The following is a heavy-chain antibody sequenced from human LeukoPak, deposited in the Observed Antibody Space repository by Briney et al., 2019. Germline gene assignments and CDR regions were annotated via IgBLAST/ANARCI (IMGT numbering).Heavy chain of an antibody. CDR2: IKQDGSEK. CDR3: ARVGAVAGPQHIDY. CDR1: GFTFSYYW. V-gene: IGHV3-7*01. J-gene: IGHJ4*02. D-gene: IGHD6-19*01. Sequence: QPGGSLRLSCAAPGFTFSYYWMTWVRQAPGKGREGVANIKQDGSEKYYVDSVKGRFTISRDNAKNSLYLQMNSLRAEDTAVYYCARVGAVAGPQHIDYWGQGTLVTVSS.